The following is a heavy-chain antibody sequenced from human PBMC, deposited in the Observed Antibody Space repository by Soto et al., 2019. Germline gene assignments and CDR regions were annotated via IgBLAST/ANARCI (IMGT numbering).Heavy chain of an antibody. D-gene: IGHD1-26*01. V-gene: IGHV1-3*01. Sequence: ASVKVSCKASGYTFTSYVMYWVRQAPGQRLEWMGWINAGNGNTKYSQKFQGRVTITRDTSASTAYMELSSLRSEDTAVYYCARGLGLYYFDYWGQGTLVTVSS. CDR2: INAGNGNT. CDR1: GYTFTSYV. J-gene: IGHJ4*02. CDR3: ARGLGLYYFDY.